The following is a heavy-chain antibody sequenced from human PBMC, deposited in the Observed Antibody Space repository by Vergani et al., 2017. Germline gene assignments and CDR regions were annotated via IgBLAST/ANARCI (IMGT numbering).Heavy chain of an antibody. CDR2: IRYDGNNK. CDR3: AKDLGSSSWHYYYYYGMDV. V-gene: IGHV3-30*02. D-gene: IGHD6-13*01. J-gene: IGHJ6*02. Sequence: QVQLVESGGGVVQPGGSLKLSCAASGFIFSSYGMHWVRQAPGKGLEWVAFIRYDGNNKYYADSVKCRFTISRDNSKNTLYLQMNRLRAEDTAVYYCAKDLGSSSWHYYYYYGMDVWGQGTTVTVSS. CDR1: GFIFSSYG.